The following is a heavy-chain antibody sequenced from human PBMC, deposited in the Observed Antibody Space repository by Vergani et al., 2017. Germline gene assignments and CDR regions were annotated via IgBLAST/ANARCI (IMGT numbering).Heavy chain of an antibody. J-gene: IGHJ4*02. D-gene: IGHD4-23*01. V-gene: IGHV4-31*03. CDR3: ARGRGGNFSRGSLDY. Sequence: QVQLQESGPGLVKPSQTLSLTCTVSGGSISSGGYYWSWIRQHPGKGLEWIGEINHSGSTNYNPSLKSRVTISVDTSKNQFSLKLSSVTAADTAVYYCARGRGGNFSRGSLDYWGQGTLVTVSS. CDR1: GGSISSGGYY. CDR2: INHSGST.